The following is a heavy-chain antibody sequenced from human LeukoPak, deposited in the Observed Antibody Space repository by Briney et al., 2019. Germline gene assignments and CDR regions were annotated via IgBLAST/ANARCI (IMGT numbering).Heavy chain of an antibody. D-gene: IGHD3-22*01. CDR2: IILSGVST. J-gene: IGHJ6*02. Sequence: ASVKVSCKASGYTFTSYYMHWVRQAPGRGLEWMGIIILSGVSTIYAQKFQGRVSMTRDTSTSTVYLELSSLRSEDTAVYYCAREGYYDSSGDHYYGMDVWGQGTTVTVSS. CDR3: AREGYYDSSGDHYYGMDV. CDR1: GYTFTSYY. V-gene: IGHV1-46*01.